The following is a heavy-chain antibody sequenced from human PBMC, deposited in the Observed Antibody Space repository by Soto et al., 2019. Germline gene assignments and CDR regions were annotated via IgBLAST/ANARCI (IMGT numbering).Heavy chain of an antibody. CDR3: AKGLSVIQEWIIDGH. V-gene: IGHV3-30*18. CDR1: GFTLSSYG. Sequence: QVQLVESGGGVVQPGRSLRLSCAVSGFTLSSYGILWVRQAPGKGLEWVAFMSYDGNKKYYADSVKGRFTISRDNSKNTLYLQMDSLRADDTAMYYCAKGLSVIQEWIIDGHWGQGTQVTVSS. CDR2: MSYDGNKK. J-gene: IGHJ4*02. D-gene: IGHD5-18*01.